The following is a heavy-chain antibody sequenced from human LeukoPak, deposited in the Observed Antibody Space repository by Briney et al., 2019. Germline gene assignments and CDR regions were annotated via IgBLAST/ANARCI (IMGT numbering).Heavy chain of an antibody. CDR3: ARLNSGARLRGDGMDV. J-gene: IGHJ6*02. CDR1: GYSFIIYW. Sequence: GESLKISCKGSGYSFIIYWIIWGGQMPGKGLEWMGIIYPGDSNTRYSPSFQGQVTISADRSISTAYLQWSSVRASDTAMYYCARLNSGARLRGDGMDVWGQGTSVTVSS. D-gene: IGHD4/OR15-4a*01. CDR2: IYPGDSNT. V-gene: IGHV5-51*01.